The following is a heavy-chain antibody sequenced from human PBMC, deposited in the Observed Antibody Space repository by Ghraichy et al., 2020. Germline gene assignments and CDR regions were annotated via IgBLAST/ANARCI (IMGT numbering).Heavy chain of an antibody. D-gene: IGHD3-22*01. V-gene: IGHV3-7*03. CDR2: IKQDGSKK. J-gene: IGHJ4*02. Sequence: GGSLRLSCAASGFTFSVYWMIWVRQAPGKGLEWVANIKQDGSKKYYVDSVKGRFTISRDNARNSLYLQMNSLRGEDTAVYYCARGENYYDTSRYLDYWGQGTLVTVAS. CDR3: ARGENYYDTSRYLDY. CDR1: GFTFSVYW.